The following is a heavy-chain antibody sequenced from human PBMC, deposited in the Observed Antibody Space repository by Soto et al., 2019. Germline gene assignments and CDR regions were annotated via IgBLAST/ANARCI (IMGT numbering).Heavy chain of an antibody. Sequence: GPTVLPPPQTLSLTCNFSLFSLITGGVGVGWIRQPPGKALEWLALIYWDYDKRYSPSLKSRLTITKDTSKNQVVLTMTNMDPVDTAIYYCVNSLVRTPDYWAQETRVTVSP. CDR3: VNSLVRTPDY. V-gene: IGHV2-5*02. J-gene: IGHJ4*02. CDR2: IYWDYDK. D-gene: IGHD2-15*01. CDR1: LFSLITGGVG.